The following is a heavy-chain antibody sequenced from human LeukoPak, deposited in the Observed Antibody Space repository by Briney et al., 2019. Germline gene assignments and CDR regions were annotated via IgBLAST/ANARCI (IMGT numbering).Heavy chain of an antibody. CDR3: ASKGGGRGYDFAFDI. D-gene: IGHD5-12*01. J-gene: IGHJ3*02. CDR1: GYTFTGYY. V-gene: IGHV1-2*02. CDR2: INPNSGGT. Sequence: ASVKVSCKASGYTFTGYYMHWVRQAPGQGLEWMGWINPNSGGTNYAQKFQGRVTMTRDTSISTAYMELSRLRSDDTAVYYCASKGGGRGYDFAFDIWGQGTMVTVSS.